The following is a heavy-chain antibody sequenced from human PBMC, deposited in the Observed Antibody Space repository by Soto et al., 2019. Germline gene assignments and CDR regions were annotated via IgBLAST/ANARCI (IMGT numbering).Heavy chain of an antibody. CDR1: GGSISSGGYY. J-gene: IGHJ3*02. V-gene: IGHV4-31*03. CDR3: AGQQRGKVAGNDDAFDI. D-gene: IGHD6-19*01. CDR2: IYYSGST. Sequence: TLSLTCTVSGGSISSGGYYWSWIRQHPGKGLEWIGYIYYSGSTYYNPSLKSRVTISVDTSKNQFSLKLSSVTAADTAVYYCAGQQRGKVAGNDDAFDIWGQGTMVTV.